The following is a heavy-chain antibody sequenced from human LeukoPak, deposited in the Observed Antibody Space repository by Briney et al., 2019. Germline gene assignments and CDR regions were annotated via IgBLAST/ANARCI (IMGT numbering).Heavy chain of an antibody. J-gene: IGHJ4*02. D-gene: IGHD4-17*01. Sequence: ASVKVSCKASGYTFTSYGISWVRQAPGQGLEWMGWISAYNGNTNYAQKLQGGVTMTTDTSTSTVYMELRSLRSDDTAIYYCARDWWYGDYSIGDNWGQGTLVTVSS. CDR1: GYTFTSYG. CDR3: ARDWWYGDYSIGDN. V-gene: IGHV1-18*01. CDR2: ISAYNGNT.